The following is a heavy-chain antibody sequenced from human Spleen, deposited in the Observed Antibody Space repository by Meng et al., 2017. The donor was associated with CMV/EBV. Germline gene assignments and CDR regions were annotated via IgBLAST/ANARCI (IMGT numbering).Heavy chain of an antibody. CDR3: AKAFSSSWYREYYDY. CDR1: GFTFGTYA. CDR2: ITASGGST. Sequence: GESLKISCAASGFTFGTYAMNWVRQAPGKGLEWVSAITASGGSTYHADSVRGRFTISRDNSKNTLYLQLNSLRVEDTAVYYCAKAFSSSWYREYYDYWGQGTLVTVSS. V-gene: IGHV3-23*01. D-gene: IGHD6-13*01. J-gene: IGHJ4*02.